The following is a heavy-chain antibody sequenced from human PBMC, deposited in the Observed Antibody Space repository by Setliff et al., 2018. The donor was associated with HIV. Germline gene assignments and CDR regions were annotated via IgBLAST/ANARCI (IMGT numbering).Heavy chain of an antibody. D-gene: IGHD3-22*01. Sequence: GGSLRLSCAASGFTFSSYGMHWVRQAPGKGLEWVAFIRYDGSNKYYADSVKCRFTISRDNSKNTLYLQMNSLRAEDTAVYYCAKIQNPQGYYYDSSGYYPHPGSPDYWGQGTLVTVSS. CDR3: AKIQNPQGYYYDSSGYYPHPGSPDY. CDR1: GFTFSSYG. V-gene: IGHV3-30*02. CDR2: IRYDGSNK. J-gene: IGHJ4*02.